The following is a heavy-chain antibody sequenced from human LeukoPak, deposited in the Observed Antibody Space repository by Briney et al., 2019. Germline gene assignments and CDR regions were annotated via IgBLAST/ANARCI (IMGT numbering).Heavy chain of an antibody. CDR3: ALGGSGSALGI. J-gene: IGHJ3*02. D-gene: IGHD1-26*01. CDR2: ISSSGSTI. CDR1: GFTFSSYE. Sequence: QTGGSLRLSCAASGFTFSSYEMNWVRQAPGKGLEWVSYISSSGSTIYYADSVKGRFTISRDNSKNTLYLQMNSLRAEDTAVYYCALGGSGSALGIWGQGTMVTVSS. V-gene: IGHV3-48*03.